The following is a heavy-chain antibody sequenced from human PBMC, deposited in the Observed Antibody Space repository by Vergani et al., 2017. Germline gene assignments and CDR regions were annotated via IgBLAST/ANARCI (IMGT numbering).Heavy chain of an antibody. J-gene: IGHJ5*02. V-gene: IGHV3-53*04. CDR1: GFTVSSNY. D-gene: IGHD3-22*01. CDR2: IYSGGST. Sequence: VQLVESGGGVVQPGRSLRLSCAASGFTVSSNYMSWVRQAPGKGLEWVAVIYSGGSTYYADSVKGRFTISRHNSKNTLYLQMNSLRAEDTAVYYCARVGSSGYYPNWFDPWGQGTLVTVSS. CDR3: ARVGSSGYYPNWFDP.